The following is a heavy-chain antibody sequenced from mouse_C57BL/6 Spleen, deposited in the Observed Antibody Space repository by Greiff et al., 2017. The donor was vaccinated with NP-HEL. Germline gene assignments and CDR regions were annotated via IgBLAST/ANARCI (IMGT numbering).Heavy chain of an antibody. D-gene: IGHD3-1*01. V-gene: IGHV1-50*01. CDR1: GYTFTSYW. Sequence: QVQLQQPGAELVKPGASVKLSCKASGYTFTSYWMQWVKQRPGQGLEWIGEIDPSDSYTNYNQKFKGKATLTVDTSSSTAYMQLSSLTSEDSAVYYCARRGARAPYAMDYWGQGTSVTVSS. J-gene: IGHJ4*01. CDR3: ARRGARAPYAMDY. CDR2: IDPSDSYT.